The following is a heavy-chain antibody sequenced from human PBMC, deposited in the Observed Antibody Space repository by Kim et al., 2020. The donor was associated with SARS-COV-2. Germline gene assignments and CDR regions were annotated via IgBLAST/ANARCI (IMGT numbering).Heavy chain of an antibody. V-gene: IGHV3-48*03. CDR3: ARSLYCSSASCFFGMDV. Sequence: SVKGRFTISRGNAKSSLSLQMNGLRAEDTAVYYCARSLYCSSASCFFGMDVWGQGTTVTVSS. D-gene: IGHD2-2*01. J-gene: IGHJ6*02.